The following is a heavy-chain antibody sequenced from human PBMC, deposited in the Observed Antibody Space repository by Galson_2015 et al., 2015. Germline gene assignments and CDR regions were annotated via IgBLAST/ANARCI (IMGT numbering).Heavy chain of an antibody. CDR3: ARVLALADRTVDS. CDR2: ISGSADET. Sequence: SLRLSCAASGFTFHSYAMSWVRQAPGMGLQWVSAISGSADETTYAESVKGRFSISRDNVENTLYLHMNSLRAADTAVYFCARVLALADRTVDSWGQGALVTVPS. J-gene: IGHJ4*02. CDR1: GFTFHSYA. D-gene: IGHD6-19*01. V-gene: IGHV3-23*01.